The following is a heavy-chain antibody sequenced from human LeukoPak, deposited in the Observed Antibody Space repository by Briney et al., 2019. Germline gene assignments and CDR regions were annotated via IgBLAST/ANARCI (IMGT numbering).Heavy chain of an antibody. CDR1: GGSISSGSYY. J-gene: IGHJ3*02. V-gene: IGHV4-61*02. CDR2: IYTSGST. Sequence: SQTLSLTCTVSGGSISSGSYYWSWIRQPAGKGLEWIGRIYTSGSTNYNPSLKSRVTISVDTSKNQFSLKLSSVTAADTAVYYCARDLKGYCSSTSCYVGDALDIWGQGTMVTVSS. CDR3: ARDLKGYCSSTSCYVGDALDI. D-gene: IGHD2-2*01.